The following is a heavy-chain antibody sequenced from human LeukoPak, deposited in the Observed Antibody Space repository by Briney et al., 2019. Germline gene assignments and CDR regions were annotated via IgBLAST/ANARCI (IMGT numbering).Heavy chain of an antibody. Sequence: GGSLRLSCAASGFTFSSYGMHWVRQAPGKGLEWVAVISYDGSNKYYADSVKGRFTISRDNSKNTLCLQMNSLRAEDTAVYYCAKVHYYDSYELDYWGQGTLVTVSS. CDR1: GFTFSSYG. J-gene: IGHJ4*02. CDR2: ISYDGSNK. CDR3: AKVHYYDSYELDY. V-gene: IGHV3-30*18. D-gene: IGHD3-22*01.